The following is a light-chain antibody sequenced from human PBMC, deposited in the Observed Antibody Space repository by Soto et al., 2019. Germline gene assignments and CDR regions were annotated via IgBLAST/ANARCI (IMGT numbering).Light chain of an antibody. J-gene: IGLJ2*01. CDR1: NIGSRS. V-gene: IGLV3-21*02. CDR2: DDF. Sequence: SYELTQPPSVSVAPGQTARITCAEDNIGSRSVHWYQQRPGQAPVLVVYDDFDRPSGIPERFSGSNSGNTATLTISRVEAGDEADYYCQVWAGSSARVFGGGTKVTVL. CDR3: QVWAGSSARV.